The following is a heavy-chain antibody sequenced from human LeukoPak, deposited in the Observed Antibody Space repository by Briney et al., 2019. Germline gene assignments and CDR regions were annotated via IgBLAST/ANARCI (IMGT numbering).Heavy chain of an antibody. V-gene: IGHV4-39*01. Sequence: SETLSLTCTVSGGSISSYYWGWIRQPPGKGLEWIGSIYYSGSTYYNPSLKSRVTISVDTSKNQFSLKLSSVTAADTAVYYCARVSNYGDYYYGMDVWGQGTTVTVSS. CDR2: IYYSGST. CDR1: GGSISSYY. D-gene: IGHD4-11*01. J-gene: IGHJ6*02. CDR3: ARVSNYGDYYYGMDV.